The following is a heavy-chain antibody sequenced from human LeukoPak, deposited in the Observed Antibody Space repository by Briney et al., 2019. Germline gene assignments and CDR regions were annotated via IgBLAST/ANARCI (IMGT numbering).Heavy chain of an antibody. D-gene: IGHD2/OR15-2a*01. CDR3: ARDTTLTGPDY. Sequence: SETLSLTCAVYGGSFSGYYWSWIRQPPGKGLEWIGEINHSGSTNYNPSLKSRVTISVDTSKNQFSLKLSSVTAADTAVYYCARDTTLTGPDYWGQGTLVTVSS. CDR2: INHSGST. V-gene: IGHV4-34*01. J-gene: IGHJ4*02. CDR1: GGSFSGYY.